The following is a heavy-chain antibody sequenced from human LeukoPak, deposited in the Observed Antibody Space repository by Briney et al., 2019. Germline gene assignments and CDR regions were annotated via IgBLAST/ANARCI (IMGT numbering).Heavy chain of an antibody. J-gene: IGHJ4*02. D-gene: IGHD4-17*01. V-gene: IGHV4-59*12. CDR3: AREGEGYGDYYFDY. CDR2: ISYSGST. CDR1: GGSISGYY. Sequence: SETLSLTCTVSGGSISGYYWSWIRQPPGKRLEWIGYISYSGSTNYNPSLKSRLTISVDTSKDQFSLKLSSVTVADTAVYYCAREGEGYGDYYFDYWGQGTLVTVSS.